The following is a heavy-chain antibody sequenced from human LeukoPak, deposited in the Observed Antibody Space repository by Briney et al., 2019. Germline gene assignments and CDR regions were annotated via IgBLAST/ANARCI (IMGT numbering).Heavy chain of an antibody. D-gene: IGHD3/OR15-3a*01. J-gene: IGHJ4*02. V-gene: IGHV4-39*01. CDR1: GVSISSSNSY. Sequence: PSETLSLTCTVSGVSISSSNSYWGWIRQPPGKGLEWIGSIYYSGNTYYNASLKSQISISIDTSKNQFSLRLTSVTAADTAVYYCARQTGSGLFILPGGQGTLVTVSS. CDR2: IYYSGNT. CDR3: ARQTGSGLFILP.